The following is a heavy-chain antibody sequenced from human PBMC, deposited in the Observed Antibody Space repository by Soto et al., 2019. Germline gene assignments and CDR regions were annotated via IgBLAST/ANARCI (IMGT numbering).Heavy chain of an antibody. CDR3: AYARFLEDNWFDP. CDR2: IIPIFGTA. D-gene: IGHD3-3*01. Sequence: SVKVSCKASGGTFSSYAISWVRQAPGQGLEWMGGIIPIFGTANYAHKFQGRVTITADKSTSTAYMELSSLRSEDTAVYYCAYARFLEDNWFDPWGQGTLVKVSS. V-gene: IGHV1-69*06. J-gene: IGHJ5*02. CDR1: GGTFSSYA.